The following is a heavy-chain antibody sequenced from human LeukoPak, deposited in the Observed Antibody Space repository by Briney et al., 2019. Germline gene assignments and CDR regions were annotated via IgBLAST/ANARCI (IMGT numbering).Heavy chain of an antibody. CDR1: GGSISSSSYY. J-gene: IGHJ5*02. CDR3: ARDGGGYCSGGSCYYGGYNWFDP. V-gene: IGHV4-39*02. D-gene: IGHD2-15*01. CDR2: IYYSGST. Sequence: PSETLSLTCTVSGGSISSSSYYWGWIRQPPGKGLEWIGSIYYSGSTYYNPSLKSRVTISVDTSKNQFSLKLSSVTAADTAVYYCARDGGGYCSGGSCYYGGYNWFDPWGQGTLVTVSS.